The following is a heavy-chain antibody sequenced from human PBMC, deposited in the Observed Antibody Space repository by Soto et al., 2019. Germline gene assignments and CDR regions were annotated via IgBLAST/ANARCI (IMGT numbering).Heavy chain of an antibody. CDR3: AKALNLYYHSCGYYSAFDY. J-gene: IGHJ4*02. D-gene: IGHD3-22*01. V-gene: IGHV3-30*18. CDR2: ISYDGSAK. CDR1: GFTFNNYG. Sequence: QVQLVESGGGVVQPGRSLRLSCAASGFTFNNYGMHWVRQAPGKGLEWVALISYDGSAKYYADSVKGRFTISRDNSKNTLDLQISSLRAEDTAVYYCAKALNLYYHSCGYYSAFDYWGQGTLVTVSS.